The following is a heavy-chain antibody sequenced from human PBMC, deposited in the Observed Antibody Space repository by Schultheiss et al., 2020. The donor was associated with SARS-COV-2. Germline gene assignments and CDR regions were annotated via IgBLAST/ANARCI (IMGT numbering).Heavy chain of an antibody. CDR2: ISFDGNNK. J-gene: IGHJ4*02. CDR1: RFTFSRYG. D-gene: IGHD5-24*01. Sequence: GGSLRLSCAASRFTFSRYGMHWVRQAPGKGLEWVAVISFDGNNKYYADSVKGRFTISRDNSKNTLYLQMNSLRAEDTAVYYCAREGGWLQSGFDYWGQGTLVTVSS. V-gene: IGHV3-30-3*01. CDR3: AREGGWLQSGFDY.